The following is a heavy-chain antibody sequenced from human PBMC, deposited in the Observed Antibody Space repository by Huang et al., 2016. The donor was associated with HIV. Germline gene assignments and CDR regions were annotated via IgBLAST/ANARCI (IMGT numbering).Heavy chain of an antibody. CDR1: GGSFSNHV. V-gene: IGHV1-69*01. CDR3: ARESNIVVVPHTIKFFDY. D-gene: IGHD2-2*01. CDR2: ISPIVVKT. J-gene: IGHJ4*02. Sequence: QVQLVQSGAEVKKPGSSVKVSCKASGGSFSNHVFSWVRQGPGQGLEWRGGISPIVVKTNYEQKFQGRVTITADESTGTAYLELSSLRSEDTAVYFCARESNIVVVPHTIKFFDYWGQGTLVTVSS.